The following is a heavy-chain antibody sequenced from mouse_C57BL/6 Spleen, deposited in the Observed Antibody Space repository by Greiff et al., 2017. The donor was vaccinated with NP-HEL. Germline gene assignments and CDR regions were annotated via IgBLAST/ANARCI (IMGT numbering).Heavy chain of an antibody. D-gene: IGHD1-1*01. V-gene: IGHV1-80*01. CDR1: GYAFSSYW. CDR3: ARSRGHYGSSYWYFDV. Sequence: VQLQQSGAELVKPGASVKISCKASGYAFSSYWMNWVKQRPGKGLEWIGQIYPGDGDTNYNGKFKGKATLTADKSSSTAYMQLSSLTSEDSAVYFCARSRGHYGSSYWYFDVWGTGTTVTVSS. J-gene: IGHJ1*03. CDR2: IYPGDGDT.